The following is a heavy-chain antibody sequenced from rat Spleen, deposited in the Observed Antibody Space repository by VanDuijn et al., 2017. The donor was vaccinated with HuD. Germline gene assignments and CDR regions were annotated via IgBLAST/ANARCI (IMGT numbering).Heavy chain of an antibody. CDR2: ISYDGSST. CDR3: ARGPSTEGFDY. Sequence: EVQLVESGGDLVQPGRSLKLTCAASGFTFSDFAMHWIRQAPMKGLEWVATISYDGSSTYYRDSVKGRFTISRDNAKSTLYLQMDSLRSEDTATYYCARGPSTEGFDYWGQGVMVTVSS. D-gene: IGHD1-11*01. V-gene: IGHV5-29*01. CDR1: GFTFSDFA. J-gene: IGHJ2*01.